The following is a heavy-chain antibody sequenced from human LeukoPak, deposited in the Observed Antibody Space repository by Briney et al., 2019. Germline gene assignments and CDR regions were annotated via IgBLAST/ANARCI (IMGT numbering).Heavy chain of an antibody. D-gene: IGHD2-2*01. CDR3: AKSTIVVVSDYYMDV. CDR2: IRYDGSNK. CDR1: GFTFSSYG. Sequence: PGGSLRLSCAASGFTFSSYGMHWVRQAPGKGLEWVAFIRYDGSNKYYADSVKGRFTISRDNSKNTLYLQMNSLRAEDTAEYYCAKSTIVVVSDYYMDVWGKGTTVTISS. V-gene: IGHV3-30*02. J-gene: IGHJ6*03.